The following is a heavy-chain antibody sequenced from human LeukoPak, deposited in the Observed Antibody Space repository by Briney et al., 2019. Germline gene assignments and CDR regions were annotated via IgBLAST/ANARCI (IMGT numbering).Heavy chain of an antibody. V-gene: IGHV3-33*01. CDR1: GFTFSSYG. J-gene: IGHJ2*01. Sequence: GRSLSLSCAASGFTFSSYGMHWVRQAPGKGLEWVAVIWYDGSNKYYADSVKGRFTISRDNSKNTLYLQMNSLRAEDTAVYYCARGDARLVGYFDLWGRGTLVTVSS. D-gene: IGHD2-21*01. CDR2: IWYDGSNK. CDR3: ARGDARLVGYFDL.